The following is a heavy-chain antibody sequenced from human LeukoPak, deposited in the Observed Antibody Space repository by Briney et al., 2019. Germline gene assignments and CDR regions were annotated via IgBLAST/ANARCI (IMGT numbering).Heavy chain of an antibody. Sequence: PSETLSLTCTVYGGSIGSGDYYWAWIRQPPGKGLEWFGTIYYSGSTYYNTSLKSRVTIFVDMSNNLFSLKLNSETAADTAVYYCARHDYGDYGPFDCWGQGALVTVCS. D-gene: IGHD4-17*01. CDR2: IYYSGST. CDR1: GGSIGSGDYY. J-gene: IGHJ4*02. CDR3: ARHDYGDYGPFDC. V-gene: IGHV4-39*01.